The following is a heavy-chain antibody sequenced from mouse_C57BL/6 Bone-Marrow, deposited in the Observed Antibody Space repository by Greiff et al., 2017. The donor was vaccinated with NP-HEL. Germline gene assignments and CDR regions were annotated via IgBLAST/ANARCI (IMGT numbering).Heavy chain of an antibody. V-gene: IGHV3-8*01. J-gene: IGHJ1*03. CDR3: ARSPPYYGSSHWYFDV. Sequence: DVKLVESGPGLAKPSQTLSLTCSVTGYSITSDYWNWIRKFPGNKLEYMGYISYSGSTYYNPSLKSRISITRDTSKNQYYLQLNSVTTEDTATYYCARSPPYYGSSHWYFDVWGTGTTVTVSS. CDR1: GYSITSDY. CDR2: ISYSGST. D-gene: IGHD1-1*01.